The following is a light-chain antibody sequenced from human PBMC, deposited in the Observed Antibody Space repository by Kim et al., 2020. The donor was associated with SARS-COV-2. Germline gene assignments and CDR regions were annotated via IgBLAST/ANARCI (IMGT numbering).Light chain of an antibody. CDR1: QSVSSTY. V-gene: IGKV3-20*01. Sequence: SPGERATLSCRASQSVSSTYLAWYQQKPGQAPRLLIYDASKRATGIPDRFGGSGSGTDFTLTISRLEPEDFAMYYCQQYGSSPRTFGQGTKVDIK. J-gene: IGKJ1*01. CDR2: DAS. CDR3: QQYGSSPRT.